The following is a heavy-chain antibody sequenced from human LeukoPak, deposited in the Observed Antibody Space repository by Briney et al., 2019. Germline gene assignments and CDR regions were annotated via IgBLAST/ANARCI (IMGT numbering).Heavy chain of an antibody. D-gene: IGHD3-3*01. J-gene: IGHJ4*02. CDR2: INPNSGGT. Sequence: ASVKVSCKTSGYTFTGYFIYWVRQAPGQGLELMGWINPNSGGTNYAQKFQGRVTMTRDTSISTAYMELSRLRSDDTAVYFCARDRAKYDSTDYFDYWGQGTLVTVSS. CDR1: GYTFTGYF. V-gene: IGHV1-2*02. CDR3: ARDRAKYDSTDYFDY.